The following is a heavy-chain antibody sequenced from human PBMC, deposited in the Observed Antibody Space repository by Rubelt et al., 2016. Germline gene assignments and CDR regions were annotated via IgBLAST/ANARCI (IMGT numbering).Heavy chain of an antibody. CDR2: IIPIFGTA. J-gene: IGHJ4*02. CDR1: GGTFSSYA. CDR3: ARKSYGDTGYYFDY. Sequence: QVQLVQSGAEVKKPGSSVKVSCKASGGTFSSYAISWVRQAPGQGLEWMGGIIPIFGTAHYAQKFQGRVTITADESTSTAYMELSSLRSEDTAVYYCARKSYGDTGYYFDYWGQGTLVTVSS. V-gene: IGHV1-69*01. D-gene: IGHD4-17*01.